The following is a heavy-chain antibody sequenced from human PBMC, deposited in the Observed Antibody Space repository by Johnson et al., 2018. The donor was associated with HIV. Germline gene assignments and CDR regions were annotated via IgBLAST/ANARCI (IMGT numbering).Heavy chain of an antibody. CDR1: GFTFNSYP. J-gene: IGHJ3*02. V-gene: IGHV3-30*04. CDR2: ISYDGNNK. Sequence: QVQLVESGGGVVQPGRSLRLSCAASGFTFNSYPMHWVRQAPGKGLEWVAVISYDGNNKYYADSLKGRFTISRDNSKNTLYLQMNSLRAGDTAVYYCSRPPSGYRRDAFDIWGQGTMVTVSS. D-gene: IGHD6-25*01. CDR3: SRPPSGYRRDAFDI.